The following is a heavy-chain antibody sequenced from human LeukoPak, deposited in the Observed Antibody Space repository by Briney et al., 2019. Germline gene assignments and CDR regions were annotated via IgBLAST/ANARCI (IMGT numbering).Heavy chain of an antibody. D-gene: IGHD3-3*01. V-gene: IGHV6-1*01. CDR1: GDXVSSNGAS. Sequence: SQTLSLTFAISGDXVSSNGASWNWIRQSPSRGLEWLWRTYYRSQQWHSDYAPSMKGLITLNPDTSTNQFSLQLNSMTPEDTAVYYCGRETDFGVVTNWGQGTLVTVSS. J-gene: IGHJ4*02. CDR3: GRETDFGVVTN. CDR2: TYYRSQQWHS.